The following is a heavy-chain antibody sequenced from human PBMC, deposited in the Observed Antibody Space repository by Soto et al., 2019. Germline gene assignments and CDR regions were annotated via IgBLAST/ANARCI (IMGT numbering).Heavy chain of an antibody. CDR2: IIPIFGTA. Sequence: SVKVSCKASGGTFSSYAISWVRQAPGQGLEWMGGIIPIFGTANYAQKFQGRVTITADESTSTAYMELSSLRSEDTAVYYCARPILYGGNLTDDYWGQGTLVTVSS. J-gene: IGHJ4*02. D-gene: IGHD2-15*01. V-gene: IGHV1-69*13. CDR3: ARPILYGGNLTDDY. CDR1: GGTFSSYA.